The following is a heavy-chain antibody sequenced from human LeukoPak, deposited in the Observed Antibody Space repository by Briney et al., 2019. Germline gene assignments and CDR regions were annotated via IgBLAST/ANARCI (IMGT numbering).Heavy chain of an antibody. D-gene: IGHD2-15*01. V-gene: IGHV4-38-2*01. CDR1: GYSISSGYY. Sequence: SETLSLTCAVSGYSISSGYYWGWIRQPPGKGLEWIESLYHSGSTYYNPSLQSRVTTSVDTSKNQFSLKLSSVTAADTAVYFCARVAAGSRYYFDDWGQGTLVTVSS. CDR3: ARVAAGSRYYFDD. CDR2: LYHSGST. J-gene: IGHJ4*02.